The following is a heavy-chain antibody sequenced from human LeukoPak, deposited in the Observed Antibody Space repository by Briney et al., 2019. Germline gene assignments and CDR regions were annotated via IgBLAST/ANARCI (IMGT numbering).Heavy chain of an antibody. V-gene: IGHV3-23*01. CDR2: ISSGGGDT. D-gene: IGHD6-13*01. CDR1: GFTFNNYA. CDR3: ARRHSSSWYYFDY. Sequence: GGSLRLSCAASGFTFNNYALTWVRQAPGKGLEWVSTISSGGGDTYYADSVKGRFTISRDNSKNMLYLQMNSLRAEDTAVYYCARRHSSSWYYFDYWGQGTLVTVSS. J-gene: IGHJ4*02.